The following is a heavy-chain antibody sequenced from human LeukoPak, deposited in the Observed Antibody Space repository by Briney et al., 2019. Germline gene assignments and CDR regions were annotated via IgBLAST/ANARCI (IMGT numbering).Heavy chain of an antibody. CDR2: MSGSGGDT. J-gene: IGHJ4*02. Sequence: GGSLRLSCAASGFTFSGYAMSWVRQAPGKGLEWVSSMSGSGGDTYHADSVKGRFTISRDNSKNTLYLQMNSLRAEDTAVYYCAKHSGYDYDPFDYWGQGTLVTVSS. CDR1: GFTFSGYA. V-gene: IGHV3-23*01. CDR3: AKHSGYDYDPFDY. D-gene: IGHD5-12*01.